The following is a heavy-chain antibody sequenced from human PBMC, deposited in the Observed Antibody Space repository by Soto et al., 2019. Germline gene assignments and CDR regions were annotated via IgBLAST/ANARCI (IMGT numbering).Heavy chain of an antibody. CDR3: AKDRAAAGLTYFDY. CDR1: GFTFSSYG. V-gene: IGHV3-30*18. CDR2: ISYDGSNK. D-gene: IGHD6-13*01. Sequence: GGSLRLSCAASGFTFSSYGMHWVRQAPGKGLEWVAVISYDGSNKYYADSVKGRFTISRDNSKNTLYLQMNSLRAEDTAVYYCAKDRAAAGLTYFDYWGQGTLVTVSS. J-gene: IGHJ4*02.